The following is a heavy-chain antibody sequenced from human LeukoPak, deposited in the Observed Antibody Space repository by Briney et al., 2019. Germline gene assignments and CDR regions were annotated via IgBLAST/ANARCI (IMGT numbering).Heavy chain of an antibody. D-gene: IGHD3-3*01. J-gene: IGHJ4*02. CDR2: IYYSGST. V-gene: IGHV4-59*08. Sequence: SETLSLTCTVSGGSISSYYWSWIRQPPGKGLEWIGYIYYSGSTNYNPSLKSRVTISVDTSKNQFSLKLSSVTAADTAVYYCARRPVYDFWSGYVDYWGQGTLVTVSS. CDR3: ARRPVYDFWSGYVDY. CDR1: GGSISSYY.